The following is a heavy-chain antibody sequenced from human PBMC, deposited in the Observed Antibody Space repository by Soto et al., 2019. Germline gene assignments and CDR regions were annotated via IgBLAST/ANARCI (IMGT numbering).Heavy chain of an antibody. Sequence: ASVKVSCKASGYTFTSYAMHWVRQAPGQRLEWMGWINAGNGNTKYSQKFQGRLTITRDTSASTAFMEMSSLRSEDTAVYYCARGRCSGASCYSGSYYFDYWGQGTLVTVS. CDR1: GYTFTSYA. CDR3: ARGRCSGASCYSGSYYFDY. D-gene: IGHD2-15*01. J-gene: IGHJ4*02. V-gene: IGHV1-3*01. CDR2: INAGNGNT.